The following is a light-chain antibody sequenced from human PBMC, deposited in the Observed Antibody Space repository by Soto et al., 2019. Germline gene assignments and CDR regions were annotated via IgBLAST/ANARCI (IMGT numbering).Light chain of an antibody. V-gene: IGKV3-20*01. CDR1: QSVSGRY. CDR3: QQYGTSPTT. CDR2: GAS. Sequence: EIVLTQSPGTLSLSPGERATLSCRASQSVSGRYLAWYQQKPGQAPRLLIYGASGRATGIPDRFSGGGSGTDFTLTISRLEPEDFAVYYCQQYGTSPTTFGQGTKVEFK. J-gene: IGKJ1*01.